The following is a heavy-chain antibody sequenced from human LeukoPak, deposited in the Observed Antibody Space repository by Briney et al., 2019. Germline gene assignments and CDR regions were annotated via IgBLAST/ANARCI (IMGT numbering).Heavy chain of an antibody. CDR3: ARGGAGYSGYDLSDY. CDR1: GGTFSSYA. D-gene: IGHD5-12*01. V-gene: IGHV1-69*13. CDR2: IIPIFGTA. J-gene: IGHJ4*02. Sequence: SVKVSCKASGGTFSSYAISWVRQAPGQGLEWMGGIIPIFGTANYAQEFQGRVTITADESTSTAYMELSSLRAEDTAVYYCARGGAGYSGYDLSDYWGQGTLVTVSS.